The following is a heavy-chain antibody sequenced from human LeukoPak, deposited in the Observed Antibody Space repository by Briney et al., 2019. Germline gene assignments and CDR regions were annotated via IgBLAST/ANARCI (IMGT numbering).Heavy chain of an antibody. CDR2: IGTSGLI. D-gene: IGHD6-6*01. CDR1: GFTFSTYS. V-gene: IGHV3-48*01. J-gene: IGHJ4*02. Sequence: GGSLRLSCAASGFTFSTYSMNWVRQAPGKGLEWVSYIGTSGLIYYGDSVKGRFTISRDNAKNSLYLQMNSLRAEDTAVYYCARGHIAARRILSYWGQGTLVTVSS. CDR3: ARGHIAARRILSY.